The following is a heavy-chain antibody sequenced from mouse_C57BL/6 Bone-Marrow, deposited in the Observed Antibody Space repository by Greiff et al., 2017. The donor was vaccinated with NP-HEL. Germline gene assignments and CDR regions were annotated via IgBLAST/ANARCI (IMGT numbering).Heavy chain of an antibody. CDR1: GFNIKDDY. CDR3: TTFHWDYDY. J-gene: IGHJ2*01. V-gene: IGHV14-4*01. Sequence: EVQLQQSGAELVRPGASVKLSCTASGFNIKDDYMHWVKQRPEQGLEWIGWIDPENGDTEYASKFQGKATITADTSSNTAYLQLSSLTSEDTAVYYCTTFHWDYDYWGQGTTRTVSS. CDR2: IDPENGDT. D-gene: IGHD4-1*01.